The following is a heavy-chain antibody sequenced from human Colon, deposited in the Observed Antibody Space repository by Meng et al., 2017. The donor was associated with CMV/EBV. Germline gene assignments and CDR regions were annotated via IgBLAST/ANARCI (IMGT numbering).Heavy chain of an antibody. Sequence: GGSLRLSCSASGFPLSDYYLMWIRQAPGKGLEYVAYISTSGSTVYYADSVMGRLTISRDNINNVVTLHMTSLRGDDAGVYYCARGNTGGDFYFFGLDLWGQGTTVTVSS. CDR3: ARGNTGGDFYFFGLDL. D-gene: IGHD3-10*01. J-gene: IGHJ6*02. CDR1: GFPLSDYY. V-gene: IGHV3-11*01. CDR2: ISTSGSTV.